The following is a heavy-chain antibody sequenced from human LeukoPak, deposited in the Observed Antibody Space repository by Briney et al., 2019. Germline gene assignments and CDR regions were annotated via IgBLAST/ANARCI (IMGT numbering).Heavy chain of an antibody. V-gene: IGHV4-34*01. D-gene: IGHD1-1*01. J-gene: IGHJ4*02. CDR2: ISHSGRT. CDR3: TRTSPGIPLDF. Sequence: ASGTLSLTCAVSGVSFTGYYWSWIRQPPGKGPEWIGEISHSGRTAYNPSLKSRVAISLDTSKNQFSLKLSFVSAADTAVYYCTRTSPGIPLDFWGQGTLVTVSS. CDR1: GVSFTGYY.